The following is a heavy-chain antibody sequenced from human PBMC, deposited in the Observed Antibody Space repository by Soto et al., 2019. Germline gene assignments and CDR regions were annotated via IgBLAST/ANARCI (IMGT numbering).Heavy chain of an antibody. CDR2: INPNSGGT. V-gene: IGHV1-2*02. J-gene: IGHJ6*02. CDR3: ARDYSSSEPETYYYYYGMDV. D-gene: IGHD6-13*01. CDR1: GYTFTGYY. Sequence: QVQLVQSGAEVKKPGASVKVSCKASGYTFTGYYMHWVRQAPGQGLEWMGWINPNSGGTNYAQKFQGRVTMTRDTSISKAYMELSRLKSDDTAVYYCARDYSSSEPETYYYYYGMDVWGQGTTVTVSS.